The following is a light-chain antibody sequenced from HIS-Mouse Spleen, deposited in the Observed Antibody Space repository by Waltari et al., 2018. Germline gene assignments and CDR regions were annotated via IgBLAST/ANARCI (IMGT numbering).Light chain of an antibody. V-gene: IGKV1-39*01. Sequence: DIQMTQSPSSLSASGGGRVTITGRASQSISSYLNWYQQKPGKAPKLLIYAASSLQSGVPSRFSGSGSGTDFTLTISSLQPEDFATYYCQQSYSTPWTFGQGTKVEIK. CDR2: AAS. J-gene: IGKJ1*01. CDR1: QSISSY. CDR3: QQSYSTPWT.